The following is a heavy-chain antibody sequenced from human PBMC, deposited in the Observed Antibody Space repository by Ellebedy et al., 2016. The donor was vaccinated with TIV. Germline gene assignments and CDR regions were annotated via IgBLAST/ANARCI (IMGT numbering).Heavy chain of an antibody. Sequence: SETLSLXXTVSNGSITSGDYYWIWIRQPPGKGLEWIGYIYYSGSTYYNPSLKSRVTMSVDTSKNQFSLKPSPVTAAETAVYYCARKDYYDSTRIDSWGQGTLVTVSS. CDR3: ARKDYYDSTRIDS. J-gene: IGHJ4*02. CDR1: NGSITSGDYY. D-gene: IGHD3-22*01. CDR2: IYYSGST. V-gene: IGHV4-30-4*01.